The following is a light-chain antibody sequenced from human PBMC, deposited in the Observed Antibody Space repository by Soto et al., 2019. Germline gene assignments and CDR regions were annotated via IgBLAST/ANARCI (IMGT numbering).Light chain of an antibody. CDR3: NSYAGSNNV. CDR2: EVD. J-gene: IGLJ1*01. V-gene: IGLV2-8*01. Sequence: QSALTQPPSASGSPGQSVTISCTGTSSDVGAYNYVSWYQQHPGKAPKLMIYEVDQRPSGVPDRFSGSKSGNTASLTVSGLQAEDEADYYCNSYAGSNNVFGNGTKVTVL. CDR1: SSDVGAYNY.